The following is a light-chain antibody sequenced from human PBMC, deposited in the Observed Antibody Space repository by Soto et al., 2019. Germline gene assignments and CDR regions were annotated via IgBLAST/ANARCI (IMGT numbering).Light chain of an antibody. CDR3: QQYNSYET. V-gene: IGKV1-5*01. CDR2: DAS. CDR1: QSISSW. Sequence: DIQMTQSPSTLSASVGDRVTITCRASQSISSWLAWYQQKLGKAPKLLIYDASSLESGVPSRSSGSGSGTEFTLTISSLQPDDVATYYCQQYNSYETFGQGTKVEIK. J-gene: IGKJ1*01.